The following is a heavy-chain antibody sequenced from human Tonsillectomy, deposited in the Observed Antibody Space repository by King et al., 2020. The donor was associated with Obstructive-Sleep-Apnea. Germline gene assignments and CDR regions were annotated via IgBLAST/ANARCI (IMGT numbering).Heavy chain of an antibody. V-gene: IGHV3-23*04. CDR3: EKERRYCGGDFRLYGMDV. D-gene: IGHD2-21*02. Sequence: VQLVESGGGLVHPGGSLRLSCAASGFTFSNYAMNWVRQAPGKGLEWVSGFSTSGTTTYHAASVKGRFTISRDNSKNTLYLQMNSLRVEATAVYYCEKERRYCGGDFRLYGMDVWGQGTTVTVSS. CDR1: GFTFSNYA. CDR2: FSTSGTTT. J-gene: IGHJ6*02.